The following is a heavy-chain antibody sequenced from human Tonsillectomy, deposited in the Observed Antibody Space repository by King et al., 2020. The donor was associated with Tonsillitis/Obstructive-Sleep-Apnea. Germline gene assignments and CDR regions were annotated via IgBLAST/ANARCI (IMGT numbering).Heavy chain of an antibody. CDR3: ARDQALGYCSSTSCSQIDY. CDR2: IWYDGSNK. J-gene: IGHJ4*02. V-gene: IGHV3-33*01. D-gene: IGHD2-2*01. Sequence: VQLVESGGGVVQPGRSLRLSCAASGFTFSDYSMYWVRQAPGKGLEWVAVIWYDGSNKYSADSVKGRFTISRDNYKNTLYLQMNNLRADDTAVYYCARDQALGYCSSTSCSQIDYWGQGTLVTVSS. CDR1: GFTFSDYS.